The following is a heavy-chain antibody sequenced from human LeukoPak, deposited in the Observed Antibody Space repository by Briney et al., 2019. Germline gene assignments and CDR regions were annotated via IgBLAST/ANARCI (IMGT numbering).Heavy chain of an antibody. CDR1: GGSIGTYY. CDR3: ARGSGWSTY. V-gene: IGHV4-59*01. Sequence: SETLSLTCTVSGGSIGTYYWSWIRQSPGKGLEWIGNIFYTGRTNYNPSLKSRVTILVDTSKNQFSLKLSSVTAADTAVYYCARGSGWSTYWGQGTLVTVSS. J-gene: IGHJ4*02. CDR2: IFYTGRT. D-gene: IGHD6-19*01.